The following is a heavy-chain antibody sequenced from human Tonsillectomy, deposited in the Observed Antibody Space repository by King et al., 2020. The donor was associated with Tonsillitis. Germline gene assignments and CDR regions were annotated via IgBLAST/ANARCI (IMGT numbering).Heavy chain of an antibody. V-gene: IGHV3-23*04. CDR3: AKVFSLGVNSGSYYRLKNFQH. D-gene: IGHD1-26*01. J-gene: IGHJ1*01. Sequence: VQLVESGGGLVQPGGSLRLSCAASGFTFSSYAMSWVRQAPGKGLEWVSAISGSGGSTYYADSVKGRFTISRDNSKNTLYLQMNSLRAEDTAVYYCAKVFSLGVNSGSYYRLKNFQHWGKGTLVTVSS. CDR2: ISGSGGST. CDR1: GFTFSSYA.